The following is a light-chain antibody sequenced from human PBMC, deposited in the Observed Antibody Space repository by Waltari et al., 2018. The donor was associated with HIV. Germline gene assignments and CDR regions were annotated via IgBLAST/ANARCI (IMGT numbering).Light chain of an antibody. CDR2: WDN. Sequence: QSVLTQPPSASGTPGQRVPIYCSGSNSNIGINYVYWYQQLPGTAPKLLINWDNQRPSAVPGRFSGSQSGTSASLAISGLRSEDEADYYCAAWDDSLSGRVFGGGTNLTVL. CDR3: AAWDDSLSGRV. V-gene: IGLV1-47*01. J-gene: IGLJ3*02. CDR1: NSNIGINY.